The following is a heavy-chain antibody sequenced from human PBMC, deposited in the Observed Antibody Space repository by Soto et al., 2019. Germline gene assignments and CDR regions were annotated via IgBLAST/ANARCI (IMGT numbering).Heavy chain of an antibody. CDR1: GYTFTHYA. J-gene: IGHJ3*02. Sequence: QVQLVQSGAEVKQPGASVKVSCKSSGYTFTHYAMHWVRQAPGQGLEWLGWINTDNGNTEFSQKFQDRVSISMDTYASTIYVDLSSLTSEDTAVYYCARQGDSRVLRDTFDIWGQGTLVTVAS. D-gene: IGHD2-8*01. V-gene: IGHV1-3*04. CDR3: ARQGDSRVLRDTFDI. CDR2: INTDNGNT.